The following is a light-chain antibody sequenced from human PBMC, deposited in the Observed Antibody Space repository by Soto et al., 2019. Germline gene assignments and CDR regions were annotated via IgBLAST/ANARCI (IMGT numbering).Light chain of an antibody. V-gene: IGKV2-24*01. CDR1: QSLVHSDGNTY. CDR2: KVS. CDR3: QQYGSSPPYT. J-gene: IGKJ2*01. Sequence: DIVMTQTPLSSPVSLGQPASFSCRSSQSLVHSDGNTYLSWYHQRPGQPPRLLIYKVSMRFSGVPDRFSGSGSGTDFTLTISGLEPEDFAVYYCQQYGSSPPYTFGQGTKLEIK.